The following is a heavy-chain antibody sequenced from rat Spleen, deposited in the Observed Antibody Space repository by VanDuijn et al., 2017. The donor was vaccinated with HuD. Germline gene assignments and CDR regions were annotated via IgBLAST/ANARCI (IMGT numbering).Heavy chain of an antibody. D-gene: IGHD1-1*01. Sequence: VQLVESDGGLVQPGRSLKLSCAASGFTFSNYYMAWVRQAPTKGLEWMVRMRYDGDTYYNSTPKTRLSFSRDTSKSQVFLNLSNLQTEDIAIYYCTRGGYTMGYWGKGVMVTVSS. V-gene: IGHV2S30*01. CDR3: TRGGYTMGY. CDR2: MRYDGDT. CDR1: GFTFSNYY. J-gene: IGHJ2*01.